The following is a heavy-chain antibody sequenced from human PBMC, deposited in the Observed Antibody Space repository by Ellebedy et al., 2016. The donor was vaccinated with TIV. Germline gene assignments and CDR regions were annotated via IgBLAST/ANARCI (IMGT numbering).Heavy chain of an antibody. CDR1: GFSFTSFG. J-gene: IGHJ6*04. CDR2: IYGGGNT. CDR3: ARARGWYGSDGMDV. V-gene: IGHV3-53*01. Sequence: PGGSLRLSCAASGFSFTSFGMHWVRRAPGQGLGWVSVIYGGGNTDYAEHVEGRFTISRDNSKNTVYLQMNSLRAEDTAVYYCARARGWYGSDGMDVWGEGTTVTVSS. D-gene: IGHD6-19*01.